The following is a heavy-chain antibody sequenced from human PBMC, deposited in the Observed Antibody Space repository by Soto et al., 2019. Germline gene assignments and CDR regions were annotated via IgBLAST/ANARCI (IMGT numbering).Heavy chain of an antibody. CDR2: IKQDGSGK. V-gene: IGHV3-7*05. CDR1: GFTVSSYW. J-gene: IGHJ6*02. CDR3: AGDEFLEWVYGMDV. Sequence: GGSLRLSCAASGFTVSSYWMSWVRQAPGKGLEWVANIKQDGSGKYYVDSVKGRSNSSRDNAKNSLYLQMTSLRAEDTAVYYCAGDEFLEWVYGMDVWGQGTTVTVSS. D-gene: IGHD3-3*01.